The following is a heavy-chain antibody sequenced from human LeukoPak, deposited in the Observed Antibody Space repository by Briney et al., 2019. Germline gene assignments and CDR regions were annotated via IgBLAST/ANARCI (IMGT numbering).Heavy chain of an antibody. CDR2: TSYDESNR. CDR1: GFTFNTFA. V-gene: IGHV3-30-3*01. J-gene: IGHJ4*02. CDR3: ARDLPPLDY. Sequence: PGGSLRLSCVASGFTFNTFAMHWVRQAPGKGLEWVALTSYDESNRDYADSVKGRFTISRDNSRNTLYLQMNNLRVEDTAVYYCARDLPPLDYWGQGTLVTVSS.